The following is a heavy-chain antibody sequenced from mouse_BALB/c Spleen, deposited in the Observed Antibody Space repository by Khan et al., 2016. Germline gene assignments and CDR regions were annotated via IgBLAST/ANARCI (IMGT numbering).Heavy chain of an antibody. CDR3: ASASSWFAY. CDR1: GFTFRTYG. V-gene: IGHV5-6-3*01. J-gene: IGHJ3*01. CDR2: INSNGGST. Sequence: EVELVESGGGLVQPGGSLKFSCAASGFTFRTYGMSWVRQTPDKRLELVATINSNGGSTYYPDSVKGRFTISRANAKNTLYLQMSSLKSEDTAMYYCASASSWFAYWGQGTLVTVSA. D-gene: IGHD6-1*01.